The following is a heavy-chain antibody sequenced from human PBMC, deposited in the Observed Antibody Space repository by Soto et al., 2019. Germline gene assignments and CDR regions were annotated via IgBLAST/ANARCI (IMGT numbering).Heavy chain of an antibody. CDR3: APGPGGYPDYSCWTPPCRCHYNRLYV. J-gene: IGHJ6*04. V-gene: IGHV1-24*01. D-gene: IGHD5-12*01. CDR1: GYTLTELS. Sequence: GAAVKVSCKVSGYTLTELSMHWVRQAPGKGLEWMGGFDPEDGETIYAQKFQGRVTMTEDTSTDTAYMELSSLRSEDTAVYYCAPGPGGYPDYSCWTPPCRCHYNRLYVRAKRTTVAGSS. CDR2: FDPEDGET.